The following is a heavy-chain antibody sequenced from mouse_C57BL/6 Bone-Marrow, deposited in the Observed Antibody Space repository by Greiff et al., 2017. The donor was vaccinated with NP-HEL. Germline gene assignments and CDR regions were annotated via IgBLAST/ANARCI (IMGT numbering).Heavy chain of an antibody. CDR3: ARGKAY. CDR1: GFTFSDYG. V-gene: IGHV5-17*01. CDR2: ISSGSSTI. Sequence: EVNLVESGGGLVKPGGSLKLSCAASGFTFSDYGMHWVRQAPEKGLEWVAYISSGSSTIYYADTVKGRFTISRDNAKNTLFLQMTSLRSEDTAMYYCARGKAYWGQGTLVTVSA. J-gene: IGHJ3*01.